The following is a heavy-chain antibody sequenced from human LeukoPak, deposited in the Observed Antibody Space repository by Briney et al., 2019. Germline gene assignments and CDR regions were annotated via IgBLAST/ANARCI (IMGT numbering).Heavy chain of an antibody. V-gene: IGHV3-23*01. CDR1: GFTFSSYE. CDR3: AKGGSRVALFDY. CDR2: ISGSDGST. J-gene: IGHJ4*02. D-gene: IGHD5-12*01. Sequence: KTGGSLRLSCAASGFTFSSYEMNWVRQAPGKGLEWVSGISGSDGSTYYADSVKGRFTISRDNSKNTLYLQMNSLRAEDTAVYYCAKGGSRVALFDYWGQGTLVTVSS.